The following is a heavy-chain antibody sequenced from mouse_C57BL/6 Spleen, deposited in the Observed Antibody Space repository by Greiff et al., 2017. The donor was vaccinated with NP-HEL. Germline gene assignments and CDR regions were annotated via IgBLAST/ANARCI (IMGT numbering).Heavy chain of an antibody. V-gene: IGHV5-17*01. Sequence: EVKVVESGGGLVKPGGSLKLSCAASGFTFSDYGMHWVRQAPEKGLEWVAYISSGSSTIYYADTVKGRFTISRDNAKNTLFLQMTSLRSEDTAMYYCARRRGSSYYAMDYWGQGTSVTFSS. CDR3: ARRRGSSYYAMDY. D-gene: IGHD1-1*01. CDR2: ISSGSSTI. J-gene: IGHJ4*01. CDR1: GFTFSDYG.